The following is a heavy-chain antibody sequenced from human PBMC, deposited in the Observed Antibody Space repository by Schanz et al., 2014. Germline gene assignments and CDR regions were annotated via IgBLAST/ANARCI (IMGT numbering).Heavy chain of an antibody. J-gene: IGHJ4*02. V-gene: IGHV3-11*06. CDR3: ARGLGNYYDSKSYYYFDY. D-gene: IGHD3-10*01. CDR2: ISGSGRDT. CDR1: GFTFSEVY. Sequence: VRLVESGGGLVEPGGSLRLSCSGSGFTFSEVYMSWVRQAPGKGPEWFSAISGSGRDTYYAASVKGRFTISRDNARNSLYLQMNSLRDEDTAVYYCARGLGNYYDSKSYYYFDYWGQGTLVTVSS.